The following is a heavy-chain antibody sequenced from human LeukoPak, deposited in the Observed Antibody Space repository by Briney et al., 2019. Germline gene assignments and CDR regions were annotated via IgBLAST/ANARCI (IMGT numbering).Heavy chain of an antibody. CDR3: ARRTILNWFDP. J-gene: IGHJ5*02. D-gene: IGHD3-3*01. Sequence: PSETLSLTCAVYGGSFSGYYWSWIRQPPGKGLEWIGEINHSGSTNYNPSLKSRVTISVDTSKNQFSLKLSSVTAADTAVYYCARRTILNWFDPWGPGALVTVSS. CDR1: GGSFSGYY. CDR2: INHSGST. V-gene: IGHV4-34*01.